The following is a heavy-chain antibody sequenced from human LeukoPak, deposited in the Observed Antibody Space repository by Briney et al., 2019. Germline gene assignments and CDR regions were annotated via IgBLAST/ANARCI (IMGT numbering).Heavy chain of an antibody. Sequence: GGSLRLSCAASGFTFSSYGLSWVRQAPGKGLEWASAISGSGAYTYYADSVKGRFTVSRDNSNNTLYLQMNSLRAEDTALYYCAKEIRGLVPKFGVDYWGQGTLVTVSS. J-gene: IGHJ4*02. V-gene: IGHV3-23*01. D-gene: IGHD3-10*01. CDR1: GFTFSSYG. CDR3: AKEIRGLVPKFGVDY. CDR2: ISGSGAYT.